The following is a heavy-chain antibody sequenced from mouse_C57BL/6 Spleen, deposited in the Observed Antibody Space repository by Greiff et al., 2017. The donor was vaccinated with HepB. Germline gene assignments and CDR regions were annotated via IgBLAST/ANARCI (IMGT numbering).Heavy chain of an antibody. CDR3: AVNWDRNWYFDV. CDR1: GYSFTDYN. Sequence: VQLQQSGPELVKPGASVKISCKASGYSFTDYNMNWVKQSNGKSLEWIGVINPNYGTTSYNQKFKGKATLTVDQSSSTAYMPLNSLTSEDSAVYYCAVNWDRNWYFDVWGTGTTVTVSS. CDR2: INPNYGTT. D-gene: IGHD4-1*01. V-gene: IGHV1-39*01. J-gene: IGHJ1*03.